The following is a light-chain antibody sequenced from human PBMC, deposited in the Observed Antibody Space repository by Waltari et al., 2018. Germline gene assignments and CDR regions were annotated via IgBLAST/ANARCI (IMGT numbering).Light chain of an antibody. CDR1: QSVSRT. J-gene: IGKJ1*01. Sequence: DIVLTQSPGTLSLSQGDRATLSCRASQSVSRTLAWYQQKPGQDPRLLIYDASIRATGIPDRFSGSGSGTDFSLTISRLEPEDFAVYYCQKYGTRPATFGQGTKVEVK. CDR3: QKYGTRPAT. V-gene: IGKV3-20*01. CDR2: DAS.